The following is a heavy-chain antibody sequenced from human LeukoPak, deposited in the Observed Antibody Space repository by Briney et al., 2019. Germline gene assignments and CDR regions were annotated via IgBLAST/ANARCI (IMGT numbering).Heavy chain of an antibody. V-gene: IGHV4-59*12. Sequence: SETLSLTCTVSGGSISNKYWSWIRQPPGKGLEWIGYIYYSGSTNYNPSLKSRVTISVDTSKNQFSLKLSSVTAADTAVYYCARAECSGGSCYLKIGYWFDPWGQGTLVTVSS. D-gene: IGHD2-15*01. CDR1: GGSISNKY. J-gene: IGHJ5*02. CDR3: ARAECSGGSCYLKIGYWFDP. CDR2: IYYSGST.